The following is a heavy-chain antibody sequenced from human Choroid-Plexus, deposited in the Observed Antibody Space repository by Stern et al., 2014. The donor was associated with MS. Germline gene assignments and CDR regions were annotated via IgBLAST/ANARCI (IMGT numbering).Heavy chain of an antibody. CDR1: GFTLGSCA. D-gene: IGHD2/OR15-2a*01. J-gene: IGHJ5*02. CDR3: AKDRQYLTYFFDH. V-gene: IGHV3-30*18. CDR2: VSYDGSNK. Sequence: VQLVESGGGVVQPGRPLRLSCVASGFTLGSCAMHWVRQAPGKGLEWVAGVSYDGSNKDYADSVKGRFTISRDNSQNTLYMQMSSLRPEEKAVYYCAKDRQYLTYFFDHWGQGSLVTVSS.